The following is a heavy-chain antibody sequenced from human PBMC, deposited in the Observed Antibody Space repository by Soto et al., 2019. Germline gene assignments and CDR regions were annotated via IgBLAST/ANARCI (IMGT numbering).Heavy chain of an antibody. CDR1: GGTFSSYT. Sequence: QVQLVQSGAEVKKLGSSVKVSCKASGGTFSSYTISWVRQAPGQGLEWMGRIIPILGIANYAQKFQGRVTITADKSTSTAYMELSSLRSEDTAVYYCARGGAVDLALEGYWGQGTLVTVSS. V-gene: IGHV1-69*02. CDR3: ARGGAVDLALEGY. CDR2: IIPILGIA. D-gene: IGHD3-16*01. J-gene: IGHJ4*02.